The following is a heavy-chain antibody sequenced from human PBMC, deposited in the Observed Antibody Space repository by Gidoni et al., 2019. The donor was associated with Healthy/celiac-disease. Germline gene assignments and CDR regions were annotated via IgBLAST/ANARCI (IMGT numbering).Heavy chain of an antibody. CDR2: ISSSSYI. CDR3: ARDGVGATPIWFDP. V-gene: IGHV3-21*01. J-gene: IGHJ5*02. D-gene: IGHD1-26*01. Sequence: EVQLVESGGGLVKPGGSLRLSCAASGFTFSSYSMNWVRQAPGKGLEWVSSISSSSYIYYADSVKGRFTISRDNVKNSLYLQMSRLRAEDTAVYYCARDGVGATPIWFDPWGQGTLVTVSS. CDR1: GFTFSSYS.